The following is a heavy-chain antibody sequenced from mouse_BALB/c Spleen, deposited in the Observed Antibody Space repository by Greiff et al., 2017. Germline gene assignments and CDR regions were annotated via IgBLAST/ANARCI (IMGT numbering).Heavy chain of an antibody. CDR2: ISYDGSN. V-gene: IGHV3-6*02. CDR3: ARRWSYFDY. Sequence: ESGPGLVKPSQSLSLTCSVTGYSITSGYYWNWIRQFPGNKLEWMGYISYDGSNNYNPSLKNRISITRDTSKNQFFLKLNSVTTEDTATYYCARRWSYFDYWGQGTTLTVSS. D-gene: IGHD2-3*01. J-gene: IGHJ2*01. CDR1: GYSITSGYY.